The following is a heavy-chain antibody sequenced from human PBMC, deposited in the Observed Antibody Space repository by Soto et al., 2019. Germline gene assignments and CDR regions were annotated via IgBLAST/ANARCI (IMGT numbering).Heavy chain of an antibody. J-gene: IGHJ4*02. D-gene: IGHD6-19*01. CDR3: ASVSGSSRMYYFDY. Sequence: EVQLVESGGGLVKPGGSLRLSCAASGFTFSSYSMNWVRQAPGKGLEWVSSISSSSSYIYYADSVKGRFTISRDNAKNSLYLQMNSLRDEDTAVYYCASVSGSSRMYYFDYWGQGPLVPGSS. CDR1: GFTFSSYS. CDR2: ISSSSSYI. V-gene: IGHV3-21*01.